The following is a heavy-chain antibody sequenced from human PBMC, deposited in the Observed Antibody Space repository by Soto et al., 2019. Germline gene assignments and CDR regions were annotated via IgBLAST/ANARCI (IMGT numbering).Heavy chain of an antibody. D-gene: IGHD6-19*01. V-gene: IGHV3-73*01. J-gene: IGHJ4*02. CDR2: IRSKANSYAT. Sequence: EVQLVESGGGLVQPGGSLKLSCAASGFTFSGSAMHWVRQASGKGLEWVGRIRSKANSYATEYAASVKGRFTISRDDSKNTAYLQMSSLKTEDTAVYYCTRRAYSSGWHFDYWGQGSLDTVSS. CDR3: TRRAYSSGWHFDY. CDR1: GFTFSGSA.